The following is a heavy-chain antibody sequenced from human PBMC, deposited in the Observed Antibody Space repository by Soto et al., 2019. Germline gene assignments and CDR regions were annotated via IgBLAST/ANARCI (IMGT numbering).Heavy chain of an antibody. J-gene: IGHJ4*02. Sequence: QLQLQESGSVLVKPSQTLSLTCAVSGGSISSGGYSWSWIRQPPGKGLEWIGYIYHSGSTYYNPSRQSRVTVSVDRSKNQFSLKLSSVTAADTAVYYCARAGGLGAVAVDSWGQGTLVTVSS. CDR3: ARAGGLGAVAVDS. CDR1: GGSISSGGYS. CDR2: IYHSGST. V-gene: IGHV4-30-2*01. D-gene: IGHD6-19*01.